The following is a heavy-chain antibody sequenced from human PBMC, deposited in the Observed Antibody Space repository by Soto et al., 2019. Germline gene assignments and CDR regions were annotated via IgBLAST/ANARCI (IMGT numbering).Heavy chain of an antibody. J-gene: IGHJ4*02. Sequence: GGSLRLSCAASGFTFSRYSMNWVRQAPGKGLEWVSYISSSRSTIYYADSVQGRFTISRDNAKNSLYLQMSSLRAEDTAVYYCASEPGGSGYDITVFDYWGQGTLVTVSS. CDR2: ISSSRSTI. CDR3: ASEPGGSGYDITVFDY. CDR1: GFTFSRYS. D-gene: IGHD5-12*01. V-gene: IGHV3-48*01.